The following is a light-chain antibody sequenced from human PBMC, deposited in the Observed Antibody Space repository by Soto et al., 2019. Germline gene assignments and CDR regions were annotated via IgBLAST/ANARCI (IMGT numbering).Light chain of an antibody. V-gene: IGKV1-5*03. CDR2: KAS. CDR3: QQYNSYSAWA. Sequence: DIQMTQSHSTLSASVGDRVTITCRASQSINTWLAWYQQKPGKAPKLLIYKASSLESGVPSRFSGSGSGTEFTLTISSLQPDDFATYYCQQYNSYSAWAFGQGTKVEIK. J-gene: IGKJ1*01. CDR1: QSINTW.